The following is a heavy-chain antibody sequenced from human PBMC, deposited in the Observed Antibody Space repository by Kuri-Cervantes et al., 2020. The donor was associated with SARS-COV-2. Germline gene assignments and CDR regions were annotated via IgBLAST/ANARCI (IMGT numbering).Heavy chain of an antibody. Sequence: GGSLRLSCAASGFTFSSYSMNWVRQAPGKGLEWVSSISSSSSYIYYADSVKGRFTISRDNAKSSLYLQMNSLRAEDTAVYYCARGGLGGQLVDGMDVWGQGTTVTVSS. V-gene: IGHV3-21*01. J-gene: IGHJ6*02. CDR3: ARGGLGGQLVDGMDV. CDR2: ISSSSSYI. CDR1: GFTFSSYS. D-gene: IGHD6-6*01.